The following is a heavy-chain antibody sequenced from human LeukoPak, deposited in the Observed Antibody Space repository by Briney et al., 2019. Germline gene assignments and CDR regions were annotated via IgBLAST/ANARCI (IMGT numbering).Heavy chain of an antibody. CDR1: GFTFNSYG. CDR2: IHYDGNNK. V-gene: IGHV3-30*02. CDR3: AKDRETIASAEPTWFHDGMDV. D-gene: IGHD6-13*01. Sequence: GGSLRLSCAASGFTFNSYGMHWVRQAPGKGLEWVAFIHYDGNNKYYADSVKGRFTISRDTSKNTLYLQMHSLRAEDSALYYCAKDRETIASAEPTWFHDGMDVWGQGTTVTVSS. J-gene: IGHJ6*02.